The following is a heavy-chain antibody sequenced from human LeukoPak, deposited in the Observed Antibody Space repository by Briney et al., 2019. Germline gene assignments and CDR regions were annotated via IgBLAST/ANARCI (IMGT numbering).Heavy chain of an antibody. V-gene: IGHV4-59*12. CDR2: IYHSGST. D-gene: IGHD3-3*02. J-gene: IGHJ4*02. CDR1: GGSISSYY. Sequence: SETLSLTCTVSGGSISSYYWSWIRQPPGKGLEWIGYIYHSGSTYYNPSLKSRVTISVDRSKNQFSLKLSSVTAADTAVYYCARIADSIAKYYFDYWGQGTLVTVSS. CDR3: ARIADSIAKYYFDY.